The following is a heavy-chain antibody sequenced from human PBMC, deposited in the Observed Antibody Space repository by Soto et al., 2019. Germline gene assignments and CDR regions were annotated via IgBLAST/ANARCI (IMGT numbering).Heavy chain of an antibody. Sequence: QVQLQESGPGLVKPSQTLSLTCTVSGGSISSGGYYWSWIRQHPGKGLEWIGYIYYSGSTYYNPSLTSRVTISVYTSKNQFSLKLSSVTAADTAVYYCARAHPLQLSLGWFDPWGQGTLVTVSS. J-gene: IGHJ5*02. D-gene: IGHD6-13*01. CDR3: ARAHPLQLSLGWFDP. CDR1: GGSISSGGYY. CDR2: IYYSGST. V-gene: IGHV4-31*03.